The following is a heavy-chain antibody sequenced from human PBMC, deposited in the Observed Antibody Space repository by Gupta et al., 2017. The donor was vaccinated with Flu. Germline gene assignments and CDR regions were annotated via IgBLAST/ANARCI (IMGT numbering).Heavy chain of an antibody. J-gene: IGHJ5*02. CDR2: ISWNSDSI. Sequence: EVQLVESGGGLVQPGRSLRLSCAASGFAFSEYAMHWVRQAPGKGLEWVSSISWNSDSIGYADFVKGRFTISRDNAKKSVYLQINSLRAQDTAFYYCVKGGWSDPWGQGTLVTVSS. V-gene: IGHV3-9*01. D-gene: IGHD3-22*01. CDR3: VKGGWSDP. CDR1: GFAFSEYA.